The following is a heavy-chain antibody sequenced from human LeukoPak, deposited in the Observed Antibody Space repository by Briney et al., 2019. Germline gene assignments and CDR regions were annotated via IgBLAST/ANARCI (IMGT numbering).Heavy chain of an antibody. CDR2: VYNSRST. D-gene: IGHD6-13*01. CDR3: ARGGSRGPYNWSDP. Sequence: SETLSLTCNVSGDSINSHNGSWIRQPPGKGLEWIGYVYNSRSTNYNPSLKRRVTISEDKSKKQPSLRLTSVTAADTAVYYCARGGSRGPYNWSDPWGQGILVTVPS. J-gene: IGHJ5*02. V-gene: IGHV4-59*11. CDR1: GDSINSHN.